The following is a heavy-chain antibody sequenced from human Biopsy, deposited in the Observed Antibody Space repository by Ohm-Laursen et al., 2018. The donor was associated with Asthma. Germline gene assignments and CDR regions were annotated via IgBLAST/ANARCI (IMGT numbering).Heavy chain of an antibody. D-gene: IGHD6-19*01. V-gene: IGHV3-33*01. CDR3: ARGDSSGWSHYYFDH. J-gene: IGHJ4*02. Sequence: SLRLSCAASGISFRTYGMHWVRQAPGKGLEWVALIWHDGSNKYYADSVKGRFTISRDFYKNTLYLQMDSLRAEDTAVYYCARGDSSGWSHYYFDHWGQGTLVTVSS. CDR1: GISFRTYG. CDR2: IWHDGSNK.